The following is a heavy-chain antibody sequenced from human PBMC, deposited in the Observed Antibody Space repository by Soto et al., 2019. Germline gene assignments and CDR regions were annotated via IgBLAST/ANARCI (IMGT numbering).Heavy chain of an antibody. V-gene: IGHV4-31*03. D-gene: IGHD6-6*01. CDR1: WGSRGSYS. Sequence: SDTLYHRNTVSWGSRGSYSWRRIRQQQRKVLEWIGHFYYSGSTYYNPSLKSRVTISADTSKNQFSLKLSSVTAADTAVYYFARVSSSSYPRYYYYGMDVWRQGTTVTVS. J-gene: IGHJ6*02. CDR2: FYYSGST. CDR3: ARVSSSSYPRYYYYGMDV.